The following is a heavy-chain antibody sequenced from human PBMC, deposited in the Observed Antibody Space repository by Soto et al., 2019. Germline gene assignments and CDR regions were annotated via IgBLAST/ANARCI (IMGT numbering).Heavy chain of an antibody. Sequence: PSETLSLTCTVSGGSISSYYWSWIRQPPGKGLEWIGYIYYSGSTNYNPSLKSRVTISVDTSKNQFSLKLSSVTAADTAVYYCARSDRGASYYDILTGSYGMDVWGQGTTVTVSS. D-gene: IGHD3-9*01. CDR1: GGSISSYY. J-gene: IGHJ6*02. CDR3: ARSDRGASYYDILTGSYGMDV. CDR2: IYYSGST. V-gene: IGHV4-59*12.